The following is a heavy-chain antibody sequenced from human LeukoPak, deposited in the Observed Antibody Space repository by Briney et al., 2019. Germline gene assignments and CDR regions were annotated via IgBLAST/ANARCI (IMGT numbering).Heavy chain of an antibody. CDR2: INHSGST. D-gene: IGHD6-19*01. J-gene: IGHJ4*02. CDR3: ARGGESYSSGWYGFDY. V-gene: IGHV4-34*01. CDR1: GGSFSGYY. Sequence: PSETLSLTCAVYGGSFSGYYWSWIRQPPGKGLEWIGEINHSGSTNYNPSLKSRVTISVDTSKSQFSLKLSSVTAADTAVYYCARGGESYSSGWYGFDYWGQGTLVTVSS.